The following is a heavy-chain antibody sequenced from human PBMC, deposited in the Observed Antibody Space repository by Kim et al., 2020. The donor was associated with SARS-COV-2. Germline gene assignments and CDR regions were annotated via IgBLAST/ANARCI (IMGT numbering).Heavy chain of an antibody. V-gene: IGHV1-3*01. Sequence: ASVKVSCKASGYTFTSYAMLWVRQAPGQRLEWMGWINAGNGNTKYSQKFQGRVTITRDTSASTAYMELSSLRSEDTAVYYCARAYSWYFIDYWGQGTLVTVSS. J-gene: IGHJ4*02. CDR1: GYTFTSYA. CDR3: ARAYSWYFIDY. CDR2: INAGNGNT. D-gene: IGHD6-13*01.